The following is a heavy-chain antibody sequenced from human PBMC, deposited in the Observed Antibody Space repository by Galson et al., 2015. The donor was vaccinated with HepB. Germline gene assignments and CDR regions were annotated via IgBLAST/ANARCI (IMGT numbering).Heavy chain of an antibody. CDR1: GFTFSSYA. J-gene: IGHJ4*02. D-gene: IGHD5-12*01. CDR2: ISGSGGST. CDR3: AKGHSGYDYQNY. V-gene: IGHV3-23*01. Sequence: LRLSCAATGFTFSSYAMSWVRQAPGKGLEWVPAISGSGGSTYYADSVKGRFTISRDNSKNTLYLQMNSLRAEDTAVYYCAKGHSGYDYQNYWGQGTLVTVSS.